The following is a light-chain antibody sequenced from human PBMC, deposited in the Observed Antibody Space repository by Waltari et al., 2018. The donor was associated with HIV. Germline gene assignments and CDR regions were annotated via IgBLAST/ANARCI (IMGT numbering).Light chain of an antibody. CDR2: SAS. CDR1: QGVNTY. Sequence: DIHLTQSPSFLSASVGDTVTITCRASQGVNTYLAWYQQRPGEVPKLLIYSASTLKTRVPSRFSGSGSGTEFSLTISGLQPEDLATYYCQQLNSYPLTFGGGTTLEIK. CDR3: QQLNSYPLT. V-gene: IGKV1-9*01. J-gene: IGKJ4*02.